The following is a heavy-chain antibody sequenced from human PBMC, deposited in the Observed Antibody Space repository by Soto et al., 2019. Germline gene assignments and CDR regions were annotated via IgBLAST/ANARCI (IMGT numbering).Heavy chain of an antibody. D-gene: IGHD2-2*01. J-gene: IGHJ4*02. CDR1: GFSLSTSGVG. V-gene: IGHV2-5*02. CDR3: AHSSRRLGEGPVVPAAMPWDY. CDR2: IYWDDDK. Sequence: SGPTLVNPTQTLTLTCTFSGFSLSTSGVGVGWIRQPPGKALEWLALIYWDDDKRYSPSLKSRLTITKETSKNQVVLTMTNMDPVDTATYYCAHSSRRLGEGPVVPAAMPWDYWGQGTLVTVSS.